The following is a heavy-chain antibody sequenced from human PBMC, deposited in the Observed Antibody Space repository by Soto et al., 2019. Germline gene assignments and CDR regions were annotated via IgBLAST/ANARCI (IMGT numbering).Heavy chain of an antibody. CDR1: GFSFDDYA. CDR3: AKSTGGTANGMGV. V-gene: IGHV3-9*01. Sequence: EVQVVESGGGLVQPGRSLRLSCAASGFSFDDYAMHWVRQAPGKGLEWGSGISWHSGTIGYADSVKGRFTISRDNAKNSLYLQMNSLRAEDTALYYCAKSTGGTANGMGVWGQGTTVTVSS. CDR2: ISWHSGTI. D-gene: IGHD2-8*02. J-gene: IGHJ6*02.